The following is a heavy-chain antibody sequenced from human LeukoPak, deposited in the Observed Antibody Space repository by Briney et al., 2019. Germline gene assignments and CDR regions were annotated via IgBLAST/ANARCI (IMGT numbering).Heavy chain of an antibody. V-gene: IGHV4-4*07. J-gene: IGHJ6*03. CDR1: GGCISSYY. D-gene: IGHD2-2*01. Sequence: SETLSLTCTVSGGCISSYYWSWIRQPAGKGLEWIGRIYTSGSTNYNPSLKSRVTMSVDTSKNQFSLKLSSVTAADTAVYYCARSGQVVPAALNYYYYYYMDVWGKGTTVTVSS. CDR3: ARSGQVVPAALNYYYYYYMDV. CDR2: IYTSGST.